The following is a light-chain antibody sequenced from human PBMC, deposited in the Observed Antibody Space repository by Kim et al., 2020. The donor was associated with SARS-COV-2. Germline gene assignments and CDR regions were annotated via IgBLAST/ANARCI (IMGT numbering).Light chain of an antibody. J-gene: IGKJ1*01. Sequence: EIVMTQSPATLSVSPGERATLSCRASQSVSNSLAWYQQKPGQAPRLLIYGASTRATAFPARFSGSGSGTEFTLTISSLQSEDFAVYYCQQYNNWPRTFGQGTKVEIK. CDR3: QQYNNWPRT. CDR1: QSVSNS. V-gene: IGKV3-15*01. CDR2: GAS.